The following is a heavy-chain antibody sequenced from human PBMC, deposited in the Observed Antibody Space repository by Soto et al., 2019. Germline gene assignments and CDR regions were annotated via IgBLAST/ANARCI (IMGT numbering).Heavy chain of an antibody. V-gene: IGHV1-69*13. D-gene: IGHD2-15*01. J-gene: IGHJ6*02. CDR3: ARGRVRKVVYYYYYGMDV. Sequence: SVKVSCKASGGTFSSYAISWVRQAPGQGLEWMGGIIPIFGTANYAQKFQGRVTITADESTSTAYMELSSLRSEDTAVYYCARGRVRKVVYYYYYGMDVWGQGTTVTVSS. CDR1: GGTFSSYA. CDR2: IIPIFGTA.